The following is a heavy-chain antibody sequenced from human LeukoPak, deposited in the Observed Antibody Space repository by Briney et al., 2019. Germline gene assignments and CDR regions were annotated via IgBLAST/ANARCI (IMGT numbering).Heavy chain of an antibody. D-gene: IGHD2-15*01. CDR2: ISSSSSTT. CDR3: AKDSGYCSGGRCYSATDY. V-gene: IGHV3-48*01. CDR1: GFTFSSHS. Sequence: PGGSLRLSCAASGFTFSSHSMNWVRQAPGKGLEWVSYISSSSSTTYYADSVKGRFTISRDNSKNTLYLQMNSLRAEDTAVYYCAKDSGYCSGGRCYSATDYWGQGTLVTVSS. J-gene: IGHJ4*02.